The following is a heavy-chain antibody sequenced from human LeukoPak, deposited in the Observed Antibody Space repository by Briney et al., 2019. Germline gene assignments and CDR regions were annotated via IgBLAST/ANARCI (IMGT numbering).Heavy chain of an antibody. CDR3: ARDLDYGGNSGFDY. J-gene: IGHJ4*02. V-gene: IGHV4-61*02. CDR2: IYASGST. D-gene: IGHD4-23*01. Sequence: PSQTLSLTCTVSGGSISSGSYYWSWIRQPAGKGLEWIGRIYASGSTNYNPSLKSRVTISVDKSKNQFSLKLSSVTAADTAVYYCARDLDYGGNSGFDYWGQGTLVTVSS. CDR1: GGSISSGSYY.